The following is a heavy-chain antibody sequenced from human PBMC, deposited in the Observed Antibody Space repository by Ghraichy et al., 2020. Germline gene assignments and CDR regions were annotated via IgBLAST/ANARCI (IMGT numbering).Heavy chain of an antibody. CDR2: IYYSGST. Sequence: SQTISLTCTVSGGSISSSSYYWGWIRQPPGKGLEWIGSIYYSGSTYYNPSLKSRVTISVDTSKNQFSLKLSSVTAADTAVYYCARTRSGAFDIWGQGTMVTVSS. CDR3: ARTRSGAFDI. D-gene: IGHD1-14*01. V-gene: IGHV4-39*01. CDR1: GGSISSSSYY. J-gene: IGHJ3*02.